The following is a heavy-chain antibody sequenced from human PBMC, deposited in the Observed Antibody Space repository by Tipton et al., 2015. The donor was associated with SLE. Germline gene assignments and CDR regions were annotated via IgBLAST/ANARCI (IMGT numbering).Heavy chain of an antibody. Sequence: TLSLTCTVSGGSISTYYWSWIRQPPGRGLEWIGFIYYGGTANNNPSLKSRVTISVDTSKNQFSLKLSSVTAADTAVYYCARDSPGDFDWFDAFDIWGQGTMVTVSS. CDR3: ARDSPGDFDWFDAFDI. J-gene: IGHJ3*02. CDR1: GGSISTYY. V-gene: IGHV4-59*01. D-gene: IGHD3-9*01. CDR2: IYYGGTA.